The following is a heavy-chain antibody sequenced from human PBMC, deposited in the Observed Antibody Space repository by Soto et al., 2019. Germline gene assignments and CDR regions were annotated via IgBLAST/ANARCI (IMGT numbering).Heavy chain of an antibody. D-gene: IGHD3-9*01. CDR2: ISGSGGST. CDR1: GFTFSSYA. V-gene: IGHV3-23*01. CDR3: ELSRGSLRYFDWLFPPLDAFDI. J-gene: IGHJ3*02. Sequence: GGSLRLSCAASGFTFSSYAMSWVRQAPGKGLEWVSAISGSGGSTYYADSVKGRFTISRDNSKNTLYLQMNSLRAEDTAVYYCELSRGSLRYFDWLFPPLDAFDIWGQGTMVTVSS.